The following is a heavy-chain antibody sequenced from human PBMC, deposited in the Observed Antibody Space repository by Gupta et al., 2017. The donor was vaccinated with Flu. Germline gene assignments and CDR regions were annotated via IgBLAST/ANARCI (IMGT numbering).Heavy chain of an antibody. Sequence: EVQLLESGGDLVQTGGSLRLSCAASGFTFSDYAISWIRQAPGKGLEWVSTISDNDDSTYYADSVKGRFTISRDNSKNTLYLQMNSLRAEDTAVYYCAKVGWADYWGQGTLVTVSS. CDR1: GFTFSDYA. J-gene: IGHJ4*02. V-gene: IGHV3-23*01. CDR2: ISDNDDST. CDR3: AKVGWADY. D-gene: IGHD6-19*01.